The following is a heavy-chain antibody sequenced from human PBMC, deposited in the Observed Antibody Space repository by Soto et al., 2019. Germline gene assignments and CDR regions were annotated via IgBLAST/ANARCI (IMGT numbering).Heavy chain of an antibody. J-gene: IGHJ4*02. CDR2: ISGSGGST. D-gene: IGHD3-10*01. Sequence: EVQLLESGGGLVQPGGSLRLSCAASGFTFSSYAMSWVRQAPGKGLEWVSAISGSGGSTYYADSVKGRFTISRDNSKNTLYLQMNSLRAEDTAVYYCAKSASSSITMVRGVIGYYFDYWGQGTLVTVSS. V-gene: IGHV3-23*01. CDR3: AKSASSSITMVRGVIGYYFDY. CDR1: GFTFSSYA.